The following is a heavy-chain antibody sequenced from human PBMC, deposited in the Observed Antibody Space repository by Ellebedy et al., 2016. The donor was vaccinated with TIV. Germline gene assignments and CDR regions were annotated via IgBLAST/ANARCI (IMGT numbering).Heavy chain of an antibody. CDR1: GFSFETYG. CDR2: IEFDGTNH. J-gene: IGHJ4*02. Sequence: PGGSLRLSCGGSGFSFETYGMHWVRQTPGKGLEWVASIEFDGTNHDYADSVTGRFTISRDNSKNTLYLQMNSLRLEDTAVYYCVRAVDWGQGTLVTVSS. V-gene: IGHV3-30*03. CDR3: VRAVD.